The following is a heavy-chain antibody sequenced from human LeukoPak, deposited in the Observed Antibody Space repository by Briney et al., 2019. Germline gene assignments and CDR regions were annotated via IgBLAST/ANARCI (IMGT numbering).Heavy chain of an antibody. V-gene: IGHV1-2*06. CDR3: AREWAIAVAGPNFDY. D-gene: IGHD6-19*01. CDR1: GYTFTGYY. Sequence: EASVKVSCKASGYTFTGYYMHWVRQAPGQGLEWMGRINPNSGGTNYAQKFQGRVTMTRDTSTSTVYMELSSLRSEDTAVYYCAREWAIAVAGPNFDYWGQGTLVTVSS. CDR2: INPNSGGT. J-gene: IGHJ4*02.